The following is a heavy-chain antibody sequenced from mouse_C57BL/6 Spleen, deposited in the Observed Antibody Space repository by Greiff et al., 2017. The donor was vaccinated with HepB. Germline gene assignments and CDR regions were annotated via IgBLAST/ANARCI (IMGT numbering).Heavy chain of an antibody. V-gene: IGHV3-1*01. CDR2: ISYSGST. D-gene: IGHD4-1*01. Sequence: EVQLKESGPGMVKPSQSLSLTCTVTGYSITSGYDWHWIRHFPGNKLEWMGYISYSGSTNYNPSLKSRISITHDTSKNHFFLKLNSVTTEDTATYYCARRLGRYFDYWGQGTTLTVSS. J-gene: IGHJ2*01. CDR3: ARRLGRYFDY. CDR1: GYSITSGYD.